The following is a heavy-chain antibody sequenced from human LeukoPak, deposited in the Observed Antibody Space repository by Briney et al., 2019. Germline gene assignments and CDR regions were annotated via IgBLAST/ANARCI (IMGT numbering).Heavy chain of an antibody. CDR1: GFTFSSYS. V-gene: IGHV3-21*01. J-gene: IGHJ3*02. CDR2: ISSSSSYI. D-gene: IGHD3-16*02. Sequence: PGGSLRLSCAASGFTFSSYSMNWVRQAPGKGLEWVSSISSSSSYIYYADSVKGRFTISRDNAKNSLYLQMNSLRAEDTAVYYCARDRIWAWGSYRYRVAFDIWGQGTMVTVSS. CDR3: ARDRIWAWGSYRYRVAFDI.